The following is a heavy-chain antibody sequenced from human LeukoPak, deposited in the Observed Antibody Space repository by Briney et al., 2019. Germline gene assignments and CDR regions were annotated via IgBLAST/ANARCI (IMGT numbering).Heavy chain of an antibody. J-gene: IGHJ5*02. D-gene: IGHD3-10*01. Sequence: SETLSLTCAVYGGSFNGYYWSWIRQPPGKGLEWIGEINHSGSTNYSPSLKSRVTISVDTSKNQFSLKLSSVTAADTAVYYCARQKYYYGSGSYFGINWFDPWGQGTLVTVSS. V-gene: IGHV4-34*01. CDR1: GGSFNGYY. CDR2: INHSGST. CDR3: ARQKYYYGSGSYFGINWFDP.